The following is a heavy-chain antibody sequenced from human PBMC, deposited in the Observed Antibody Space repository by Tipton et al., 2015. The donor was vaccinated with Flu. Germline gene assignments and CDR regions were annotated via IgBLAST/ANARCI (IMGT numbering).Heavy chain of an antibody. J-gene: IGHJ4*02. Sequence: GLVKPSETLSLRCTVSGYSINSAYYWGWVRQPPGKGLEWVGLIRSKTYGGTVEYAAPVKGRFTISRDDSRGIAYLQMNSLNTEDTGIYYCSTDYLYSNYHAYWGQGTLVTVSS. D-gene: IGHD3-16*02. CDR2: IRSKTYGGTV. CDR3: STDYLYSNYHAY. V-gene: IGHV3-49*04. CDR1: GYSINSAYY.